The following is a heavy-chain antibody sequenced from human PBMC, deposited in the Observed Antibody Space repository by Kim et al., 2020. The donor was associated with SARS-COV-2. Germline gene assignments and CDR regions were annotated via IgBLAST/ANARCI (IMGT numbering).Heavy chain of an antibody. CDR1: GGSISSSSYY. V-gene: IGHV4-39*01. CDR2: IYYSGST. CDR3: ARRQWLVEDYFDY. Sequence: SETLSLTCTVSGGSISSSSYYWGWIRQPPGKGLEWIGSIYYSGSTYYNPSLKSRVTISVDTSKNQFSLKLSSVTAADTAVYYCARRQWLVEDYFDYWGQGTLVTVSS. J-gene: IGHJ4*02. D-gene: IGHD6-19*01.